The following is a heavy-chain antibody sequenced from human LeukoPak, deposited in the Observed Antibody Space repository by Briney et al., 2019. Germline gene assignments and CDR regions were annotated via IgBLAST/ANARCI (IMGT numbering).Heavy chain of an antibody. J-gene: IGHJ6*03. Sequence: SETLSLTCTVSGGSISSGSYYWSWIRQPPGKGLEWIGYIYYSGSTNYNPSLKSRVTISVDTSKNQFSLKLSSVTAADTAVYYCARGNRSYYDFWSGLPYYMDVWGKGTTVTVSS. CDR3: ARGNRSYYDFWSGLPYYMDV. D-gene: IGHD3-3*01. V-gene: IGHV4-61*01. CDR1: GGSISSGSYY. CDR2: IYYSGST.